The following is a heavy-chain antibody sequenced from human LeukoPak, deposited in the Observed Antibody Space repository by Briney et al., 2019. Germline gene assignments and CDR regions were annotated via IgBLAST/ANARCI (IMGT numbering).Heavy chain of an antibody. D-gene: IGHD6-19*01. Sequence: GSLRLSCAASGFTFSTYAVNWIRQPPGKGLEWIGEINHSGSTNYNPSLKSRVTISVDTSKNQFSLKLSSVTAADTAVYYCARVRSGWNYYFDYWGQGTLVTVSS. CDR2: INHSGST. J-gene: IGHJ4*02. CDR1: GFTFSTYA. V-gene: IGHV4-34*01. CDR3: ARVRSGWNYYFDY.